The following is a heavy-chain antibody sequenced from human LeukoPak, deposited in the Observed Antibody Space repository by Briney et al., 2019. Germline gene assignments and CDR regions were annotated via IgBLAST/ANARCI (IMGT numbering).Heavy chain of an antibody. CDR1: GFTVSSNY. J-gene: IGHJ4*02. V-gene: IGHV3-23*01. D-gene: IGHD3-22*01. Sequence: GGSLRLSCAASGFTVSSNYMSWVRQAPGKGLEWVSAISGSGGSTYYADSVKGRFTISRDNSKNTLYLQMDSLRAEDTAVYYCAKDCYYDSSGSAPDYWGQGTLVTVSS. CDR3: AKDCYYDSSGSAPDY. CDR2: ISGSGGST.